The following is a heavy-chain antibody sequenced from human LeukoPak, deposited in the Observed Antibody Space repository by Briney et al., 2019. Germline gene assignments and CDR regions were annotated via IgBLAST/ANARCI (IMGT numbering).Heavy chain of an antibody. J-gene: IGHJ5*02. D-gene: IGHD2/OR15-2a*01. CDR3: ARWGYCDNIARQPFDP. CDR1: GYTLTIYG. CDR2: ISAYNGDT. V-gene: IGHV1-18*04. Sequence: ASVKVSCKASGYTLTIYGISWVRQAPGQGLEWMGWISAYNGDTKYAQNFQGRVTMTTHTLMSTAYLELRSLRPDNTAVYYCARWGYCDNIARQPFDPWGQGTLVTVSS.